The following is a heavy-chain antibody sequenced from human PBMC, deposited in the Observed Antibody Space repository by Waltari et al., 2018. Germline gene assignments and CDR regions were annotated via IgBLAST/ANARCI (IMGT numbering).Heavy chain of an antibody. Sequence: QVQLVQSGTEVKKPGASVRVSCQDSGYTFRDYTLHWVRQTPGQGFEWMGWINPKNGDTSYAQNFLGRVTMTRDTSINTAYMDLSGLRSDDAAVFYCARDPGPIVGAPDFWGQGTLVTVSS. CDR2: INPKNGDT. D-gene: IGHD1-26*01. V-gene: IGHV1-2*02. CDR1: GYTFRDYT. J-gene: IGHJ4*02. CDR3: ARDPGPIVGAPDF.